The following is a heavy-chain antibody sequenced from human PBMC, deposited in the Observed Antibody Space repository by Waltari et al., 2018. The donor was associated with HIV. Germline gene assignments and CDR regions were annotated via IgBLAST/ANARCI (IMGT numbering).Heavy chain of an antibody. Sequence: QITLKESGPTLVKPTQTLTLTCTFSGFSLSSSGVGVGWIRQPPGKALEWLALIYWDDDKRYSPSLKSRLTITKDTAKNQVFFTMTNMDPVDTATYYCALFRILYYDILTGYYKESWFDPWGQGTLVTVSS. V-gene: IGHV2-5*02. J-gene: IGHJ5*02. CDR1: GFSLSSSGVG. CDR3: ALFRILYYDILTGYYKESWFDP. D-gene: IGHD3-9*01. CDR2: IYWDDDK.